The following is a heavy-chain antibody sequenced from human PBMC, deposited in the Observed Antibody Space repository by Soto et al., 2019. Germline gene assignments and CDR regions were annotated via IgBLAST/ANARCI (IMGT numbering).Heavy chain of an antibody. J-gene: IGHJ4*02. V-gene: IGHV3-21*01. CDR1: GFTFSSYS. CDR3: ARVEGKYYDILTGYFSFDY. D-gene: IGHD3-9*01. Sequence: PGGSLRLSCAASGFTFSSYSMNWVRQAPGKGLEWVSSISSSSSYIYYADSVKGRFTISRDNAKNSLYLQMNSLRAEDTAVYYCARVEGKYYDILTGYFSFDYWGQGTMVSVSS. CDR2: ISSSSSYI.